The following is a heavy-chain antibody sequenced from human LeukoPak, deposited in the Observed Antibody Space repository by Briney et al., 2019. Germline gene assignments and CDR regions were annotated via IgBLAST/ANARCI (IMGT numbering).Heavy chain of an antibody. CDR2: ISGSGGST. CDR3: AKLWGFGELQFDY. J-gene: IGHJ4*02. D-gene: IGHD3-10*01. Sequence: GGSLRLSCAASGFTFSSYGMSWVRQAPGKGLEWVSAISGSGGSTYYADSVKGRFTISRDNSKNTLYLQMNSLRAEDTAVYYCAKLWGFGELQFDYWGQGTPVTVSS. CDR1: GFTFSSYG. V-gene: IGHV3-23*01.